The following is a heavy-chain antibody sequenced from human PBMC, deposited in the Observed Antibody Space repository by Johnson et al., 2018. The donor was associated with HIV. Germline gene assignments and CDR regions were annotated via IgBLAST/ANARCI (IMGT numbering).Heavy chain of an antibody. Sequence: QVQLVESGGGVVQPGRSLRLSCAPSGFTFSRYAMHWVCQAPGKGLEWVAVISYHGSTKYYADSVKGRFTISRDNSKNTLYLQMNSLRTEDTAVYYCARERYGSQAIDAFDIWGQGTLVTVSS. CDR2: ISYHGSTK. J-gene: IGHJ3*02. CDR1: GFTFSRYA. D-gene: IGHD2-15*01. V-gene: IGHV3-30-3*01. CDR3: ARERYGSQAIDAFDI.